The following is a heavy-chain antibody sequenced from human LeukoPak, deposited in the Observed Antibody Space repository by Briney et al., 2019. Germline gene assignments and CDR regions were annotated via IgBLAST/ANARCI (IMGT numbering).Heavy chain of an antibody. D-gene: IGHD5-18*01. Sequence: SETLSLTCAVYGGSFSGYYWSWIRQPPGKGLEWIGEINHSGSTNYNPSLKSRVTISVDTSKNQFSLKLSSVTAADTAVYYCARGGSRIQLWLPVLDYWGQGTLVTVSS. CDR1: GGSFSGYY. V-gene: IGHV4-34*01. CDR3: ARGGSRIQLWLPVLDY. CDR2: INHSGST. J-gene: IGHJ4*02.